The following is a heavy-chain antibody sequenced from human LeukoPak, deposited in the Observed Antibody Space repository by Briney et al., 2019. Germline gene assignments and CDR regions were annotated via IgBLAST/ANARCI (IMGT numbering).Heavy chain of an antibody. CDR2: INSDGSST. J-gene: IGHJ5*02. D-gene: IGHD6-13*01. V-gene: IGHV3-74*01. CDR3: ARLMSVAAAWFDP. Sequence: GGSLRLSCAASGFSFSSYWMHWVRQTPGRGLMWVSRINSDGSSTTYADSVKGRFTISRDNAKNTLYLQMNSLRAEDTAVYYCARLMSVAAAWFDPWGQGTLVTVSS. CDR1: GFSFSSYW.